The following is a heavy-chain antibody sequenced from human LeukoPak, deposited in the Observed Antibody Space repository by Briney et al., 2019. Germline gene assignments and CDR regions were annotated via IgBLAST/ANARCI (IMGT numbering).Heavy chain of an antibody. D-gene: IGHD2-2*01. Sequence: SETLSLTYTVSGGSISSSSYYLGWIRQPPRKGLGWIRSINYSGSTYYNPSLRSRVTISVDTSKNQFSRKLSSVTAADTAVYYCARLFKTLVPAANCIDYWGQGTLVTVSS. CDR2: INYSGST. CDR3: ARLFKTLVPAANCIDY. V-gene: IGHV4-39*01. CDR1: GGSISSSSYY. J-gene: IGHJ4*02.